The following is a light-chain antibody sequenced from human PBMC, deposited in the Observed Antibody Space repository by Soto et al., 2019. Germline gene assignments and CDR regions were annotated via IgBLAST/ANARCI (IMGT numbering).Light chain of an antibody. CDR3: SSYTSIXTRXV. J-gene: IGLJ2*01. Sequence: QSALTQPASVSGSPGQSITMSCTGTSSDVGGYDSVSWYQQXXGKAPKLMIYEVTNRPSGVSNRFSGSKSGNTASLTISGXXADDEADYYCSSYTSIXTRXVFGGXTKLTVL. CDR2: EVT. V-gene: IGLV2-14*01. CDR1: SSDVGGYDS.